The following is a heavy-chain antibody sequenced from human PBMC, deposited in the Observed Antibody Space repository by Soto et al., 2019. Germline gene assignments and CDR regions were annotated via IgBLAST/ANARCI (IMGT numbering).Heavy chain of an antibody. J-gene: IGHJ6*02. V-gene: IGHV3-48*03. Sequence: GGSLRLSCAASEFTFSSYEMNWFRQAPGKGLEWVSFISTSSSIIYYADSVKGRFTIFRDNAKNSLSLQMNSLRAEDTAVYHCARIASSGYYAMDVWGQGTTVTVSS. CDR2: ISTSSSII. CDR1: EFTFSSYE. D-gene: IGHD3-3*01. CDR3: ARIASSGYYAMDV.